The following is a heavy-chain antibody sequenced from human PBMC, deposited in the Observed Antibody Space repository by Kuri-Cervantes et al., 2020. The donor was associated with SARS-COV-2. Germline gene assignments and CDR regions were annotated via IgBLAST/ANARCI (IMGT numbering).Heavy chain of an antibody. CDR2: IYYSGST. D-gene: IGHD6-19*01. CDR1: GGSISSYY. Sequence: GSLRLSCTVSGGSISSYYWSWFRQPPGKGPEWIGYIYYSGSTNYNPSLKSRVTISVDTSKNQFSLKLSSVTAADTAVYYCARERGGQWLVRLGYFDYWGQGTLVTVSS. CDR3: ARERGGQWLVRLGYFDY. J-gene: IGHJ4*02. V-gene: IGHV4-59*01.